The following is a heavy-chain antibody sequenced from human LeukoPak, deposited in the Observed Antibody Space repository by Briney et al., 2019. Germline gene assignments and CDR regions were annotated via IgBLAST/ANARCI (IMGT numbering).Heavy chain of an antibody. V-gene: IGHV1-69*04. CDR3: ARDQGDYGGNWYFDL. D-gene: IGHD4-23*01. CDR1: GGTFSSYA. CDR2: IIPILGIA. Sequence: SAKVSCKASGGTFSSYAISWVRQAPGQGLEWMGRIIPILGIANYAQKFQGRVTITADKSTSTAYMELSSLRSEDTAVYYCARDQGDYGGNWYFDLWGRGTLVTVSS. J-gene: IGHJ2*01.